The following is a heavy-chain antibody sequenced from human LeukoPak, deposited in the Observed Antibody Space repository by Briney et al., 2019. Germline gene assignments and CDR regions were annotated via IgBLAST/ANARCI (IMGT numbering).Heavy chain of an antibody. CDR2: INHSGST. J-gene: IGHJ4*02. CDR3: ARRMRSSSTSCYDY. CDR1: GGSFSGYY. D-gene: IGHD2-2*01. Sequence: PSETLSLTCAVYGGSFSGYYWSWIRQPPGKGLEWIGEINHSGSTNYNPSLKSRVTISVDTSKNQFSLKLSSVTAADTAVYYCARRMRSSSTSCYDYWGQGTLVTVSS. V-gene: IGHV4-34*01.